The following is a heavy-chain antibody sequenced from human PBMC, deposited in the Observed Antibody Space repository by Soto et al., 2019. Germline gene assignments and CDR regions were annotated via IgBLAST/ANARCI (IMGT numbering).Heavy chain of an antibody. Sequence: ASVXVAFKASWYTFSDYGVILGRQAPGQGLEWMCWISPKNGDTNYAQKFRGRVTMTEDTVTSTVYLDLRSPKSDDTAVYYCASERSDIHTENWGQRTQV. CDR3: ASERSDIHTEN. CDR1: WYTFSDYG. CDR2: ISPKNGDT. V-gene: IGHV1-18*01. J-gene: IGHJ4*02. D-gene: IGHD3-9*01.